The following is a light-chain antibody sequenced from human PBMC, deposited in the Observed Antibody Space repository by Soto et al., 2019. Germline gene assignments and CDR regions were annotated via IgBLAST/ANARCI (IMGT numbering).Light chain of an antibody. CDR3: LQHNAYPRT. V-gene: IGKV3D-7*01. J-gene: IGKJ1*01. Sequence: EIVWTHSPGTLSLSPLEIATLSFRASQSVDSSYLAWYHQKPGQAPRLLIYGASTRATGIPARFSGSGSGAEFTLTISNLQPEDFATYFCLQHNAYPRTFGQGTKVDIK. CDR1: QSVDSSY. CDR2: GAS.